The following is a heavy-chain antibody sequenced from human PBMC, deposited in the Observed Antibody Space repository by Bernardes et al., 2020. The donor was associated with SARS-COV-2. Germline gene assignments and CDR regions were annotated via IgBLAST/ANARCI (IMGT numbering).Heavy chain of an antibody. Sequence: ASVKVSCKASGYSFTDYYMHWVRQAPGQGLEWMGWINPRTGGTGYAQKFQGRVTMTRDTSISTAYMELRSLNSDDTGVYYCARDLGMGDYSDFDAFDIWGQGTMVTVSA. CDR3: ARDLGMGDYSDFDAFDI. CDR1: GYSFTDYY. CDR2: INPRTGGT. D-gene: IGHD4-17*01. J-gene: IGHJ3*02. V-gene: IGHV1-2*02.